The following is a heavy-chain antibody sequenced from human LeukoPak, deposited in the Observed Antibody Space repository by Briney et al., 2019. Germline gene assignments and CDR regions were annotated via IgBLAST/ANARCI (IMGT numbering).Heavy chain of an antibody. J-gene: IGHJ5*02. CDR3: ARELRFLEWLENWFDP. Sequence: SVKVSCKASGGTFSSYAISWVRQAPGQGLEWMGGIIPIFGTANYAQKFQGRVTITADESTSTAYMELSSLRSEDTAVYYCARELRFLEWLENWFDPWGQGTLVTVSP. CDR2: IIPIFGTA. D-gene: IGHD3-3*01. CDR1: GGTFSSYA. V-gene: IGHV1-69*13.